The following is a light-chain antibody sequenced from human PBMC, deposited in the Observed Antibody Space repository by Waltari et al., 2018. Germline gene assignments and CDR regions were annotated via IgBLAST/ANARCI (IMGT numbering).Light chain of an antibody. J-gene: IGLJ2*01. CDR1: NLGHKY. Sequence: SYEVTQPPSVSVSPGQTASLFCSGENLGHKYTSWYQQKTGQSPLLVMHQNNVRPSGIPGRFPGSSAGNTATLTISGTQAMDEAVYFCQTWDLITVTFGGGTKLTVL. V-gene: IGLV3-1*01. CDR3: QTWDLITVT. CDR2: QNN.